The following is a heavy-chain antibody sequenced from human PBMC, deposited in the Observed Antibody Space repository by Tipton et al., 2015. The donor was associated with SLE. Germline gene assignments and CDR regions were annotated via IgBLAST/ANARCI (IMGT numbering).Heavy chain of an antibody. CDR2: INDSGST. CDR3: ARARTSYLDY. Sequence: LRLSCAVYGGSFSGYYWSWIRQLPGKGLEWIGEINDSGSTNYNPSLKSRVTISVDTSKNQFSLKLSSVTAADTAVYYCARARTSYLDYWGQGTLVTVSS. J-gene: IGHJ4*02. V-gene: IGHV4-34*01. CDR1: GGSFSGYY. D-gene: IGHD1-14*01.